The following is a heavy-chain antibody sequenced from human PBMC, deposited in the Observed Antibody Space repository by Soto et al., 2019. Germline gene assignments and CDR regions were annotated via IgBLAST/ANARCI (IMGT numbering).Heavy chain of an antibody. CDR1: GGSFGTYY. J-gene: IGHJ5*01. Sequence: SETLSLTCTVSGGSFGTYYWSWIRQPPGKGLEWIGYMYYTGDANANPALRSRVSMSVDRTKNQFFLNLRSVSAADTAVYFCAREGRLHWFESWGQGTLVTVSS. V-gene: IGHV4-59*12. CDR3: AREGRLHWFES. CDR2: MYYTGDA.